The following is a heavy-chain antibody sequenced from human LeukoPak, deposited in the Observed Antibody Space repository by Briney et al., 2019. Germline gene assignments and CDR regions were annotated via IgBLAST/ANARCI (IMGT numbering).Heavy chain of an antibody. CDR3: ARVERWLQLGAFDI. D-gene: IGHD5-24*01. CDR2: IKQDGSEK. CDR1: GFAFSSYW. J-gene: IGHJ3*02. Sequence: GGSLRLSCAASGFAFSSYWMSWVRQAPGKGLEWVANIKQDGSEKYYVDSVKGRFTISRDNAKNSLYLQMNSLRAEDTAVYYCARVERWLQLGAFDIWGQGTMVTVSS. V-gene: IGHV3-7*05.